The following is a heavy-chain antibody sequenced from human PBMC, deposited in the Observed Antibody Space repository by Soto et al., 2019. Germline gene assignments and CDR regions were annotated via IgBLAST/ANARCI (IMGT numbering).Heavy chain of an antibody. CDR3: ARDYGGSSWYDY. CDR2: IYYSGST. D-gene: IGHD6-13*01. V-gene: IGHV4-59*01. J-gene: IGHJ4*02. Sequence: LSLTCTVSGGSISSYYWSWIRQPPGKGLEWIGYIYYSGSTNYNPSLKSRVTISVDTSKNQFSLKLSSVTAADTAVYYCARDYGGSSWYDYWGQGTLVTVPQ. CDR1: GGSISSYY.